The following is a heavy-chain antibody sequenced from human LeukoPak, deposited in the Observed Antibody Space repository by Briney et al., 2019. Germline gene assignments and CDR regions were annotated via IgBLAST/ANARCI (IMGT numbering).Heavy chain of an antibody. CDR1: GFNFIDYT. J-gene: IGHJ4*02. V-gene: IGHV3-21*01. D-gene: IGHD2-21*01. CDR2: ITSTGRYI. Sequence: GGSLRLSCAASGFNFIDYTMNWVRQAPGKGLEWVSSITSTGRYIFYADSLKGRFTISRNNAKKSLYLQMNSLRAEDAAVYYCARDRIAVRFDYWGQGIPVTVSS. CDR3: ARDRIAVRFDY.